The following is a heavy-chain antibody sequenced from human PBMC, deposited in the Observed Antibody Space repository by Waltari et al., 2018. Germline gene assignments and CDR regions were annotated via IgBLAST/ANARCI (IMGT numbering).Heavy chain of an antibody. CDR1: GYTFTRYA. J-gene: IGHJ2*01. CDR3: ARDSTVTTLLFGYFDL. CDR2: INAGNGNT. Sequence: QVQLVQSGAEVKKPGASVKVSCKASGYTFTRYAMHWVRQAPGQRLEWMGWINAGNGNTKYSQKFQGRVTITRDTSASTAYMELSSLRSEDTAVYYCARDSTVTTLLFGYFDLWGRGTLVTVSS. V-gene: IGHV1-3*01. D-gene: IGHD4-17*01.